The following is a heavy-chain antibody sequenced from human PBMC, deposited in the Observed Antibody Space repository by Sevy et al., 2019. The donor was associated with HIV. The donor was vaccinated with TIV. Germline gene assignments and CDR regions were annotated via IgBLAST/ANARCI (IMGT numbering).Heavy chain of an antibody. D-gene: IGHD6-25*01. CDR2: IYHSGST. CDR1: GGSISSSNW. J-gene: IGHJ6*02. Sequence: SETLSLTCAVSGGSISSSNWWSWVRQPPGKGLEWIGEIYHSGSTNYNPSLMGRVTISVDKSKYQFSLKLSSVTAADTAVYYCARDWPAGDGTYYYYGMDVWGQGTTVTVSS. CDR3: ARDWPAGDGTYYYYGMDV. V-gene: IGHV4-4*02.